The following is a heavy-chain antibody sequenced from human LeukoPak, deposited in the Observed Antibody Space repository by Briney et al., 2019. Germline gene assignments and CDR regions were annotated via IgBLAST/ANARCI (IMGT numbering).Heavy chain of an antibody. J-gene: IGHJ4*02. Sequence: ASVKVSCKASGYTFSTYGISWVRQAPGQGLEWMGWISVHNGNTNYAQKLQGRVTMTEDTSTDTAYMELSSLRSEDTAVYYCARHTKYSSSSRVFDYWGQGSLVTVSS. CDR3: ARHTKYSSSSRVFDY. CDR2: ISVHNGNT. V-gene: IGHV1-18*01. D-gene: IGHD6-6*01. CDR1: GYTFSTYG.